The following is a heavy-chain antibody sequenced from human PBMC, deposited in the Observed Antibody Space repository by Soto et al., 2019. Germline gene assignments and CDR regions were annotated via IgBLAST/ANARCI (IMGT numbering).Heavy chain of an antibody. CDR1: GFTFSSYA. CDR3: AKASGGRYWGSRVFDF. CDR2: ITDSGDDT. J-gene: IGHJ4*02. D-gene: IGHD3-16*01. V-gene: IGHV3-23*01. Sequence: GGSLRLSCAASGFTFSSYAMSWVRQAPVEGLECVTIITDSGDDTLCAYSVKVRFTISRDNSKNTLYLQMNSLRVEDTGIYYCAKASGGRYWGSRVFDFWGQGTRVTVS.